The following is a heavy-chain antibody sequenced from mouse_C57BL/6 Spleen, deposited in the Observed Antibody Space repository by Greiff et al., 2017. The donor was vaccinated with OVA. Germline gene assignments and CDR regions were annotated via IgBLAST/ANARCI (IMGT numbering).Heavy chain of an antibody. CDR1: GYTFTSYW. V-gene: IGHV1-64*01. D-gene: IGHD2-3*01. CDR2: IHPNSGST. J-gene: IGHJ1*03. CDR3: ARSPIYDGYYDWYFDV. Sequence: VKLQQPGAELVKPGASVKLSCKASGYTFTSYWMHWVKQRPGQGLEWIGMIHPNSGSTNYNEKFKSKATLTVDKSSSTAYMQLSSLTSEDSAVYYCARSPIYDGYYDWYFDVWGTGTTVTVSS.